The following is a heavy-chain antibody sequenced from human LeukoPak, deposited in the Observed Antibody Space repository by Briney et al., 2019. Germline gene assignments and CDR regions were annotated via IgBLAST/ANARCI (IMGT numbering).Heavy chain of an antibody. CDR1: GFTLSSYG. Sequence: GGSLRLSCAASGFTLSSYGMHRVRQAPGKGVEGVAVIWYDGSNKYYADSVKGRFTISRDNSKNTLYLQMNSLRAEDTAVYYCARGSYSSSWYVVDYWGQGTLVTVSS. V-gene: IGHV3-33*01. CDR3: ARGSYSSSWYVVDY. D-gene: IGHD6-13*01. J-gene: IGHJ4*02. CDR2: IWYDGSNK.